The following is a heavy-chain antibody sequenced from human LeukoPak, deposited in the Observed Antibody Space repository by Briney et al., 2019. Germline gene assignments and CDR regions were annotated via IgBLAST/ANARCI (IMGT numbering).Heavy chain of an antibody. CDR3: ARVGYYYDSSGYYEGDYFYMDV. CDR2: INRSGTTI. Sequence: GTSLRLSCAASGFTFSDYYMSWIRQAPGKGLEWVSYINRSGTTIYYADSVKGRFTISRDNAKNSLYLQMSSLRDEDTAVYYCARVGYYYDSSGYYEGDYFYMDVWGKGTTVTVSS. CDR1: GFTFSDYY. J-gene: IGHJ6*03. D-gene: IGHD3-22*01. V-gene: IGHV3-11*04.